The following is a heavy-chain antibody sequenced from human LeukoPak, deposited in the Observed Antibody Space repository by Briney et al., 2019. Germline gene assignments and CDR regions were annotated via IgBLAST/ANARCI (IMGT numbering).Heavy chain of an antibody. J-gene: IGHJ4*02. CDR2: IKSKTDGGKT. CDR3: TTGLVQLWLQRGDY. V-gene: IGHV3-15*01. D-gene: IGHD5-18*01. CDR1: GFTFSNAC. Sequence: EGSLRLSCEASGFTFSNACISWVRQAPGQGLEWVGRIKSKTDGGKTDYAAPVKGRMTISTDDSKDTMYLQMNSLKTEDTAVYYCTTGLVQLWLQRGDYWGQGTLVTVSS.